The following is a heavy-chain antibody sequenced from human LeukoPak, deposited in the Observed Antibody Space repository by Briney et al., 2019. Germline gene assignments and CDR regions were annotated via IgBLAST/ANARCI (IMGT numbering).Heavy chain of an antibody. V-gene: IGHV1-18*01. J-gene: IGHJ4*02. CDR3: ARVGLWFGELSTPDY. D-gene: IGHD3-10*01. CDR1: GYTFTSYG. CDR2: ISAYNGNT. Sequence: ASVKVSCKASGYTFTSYGISWVRQAPGQGLEWMGWISAYNGNTNCAQKLQGRVTMTADTSTSTAYMELRSLRSDDTAVYYCARVGLWFGELSTPDYWGQGTLVTVSS.